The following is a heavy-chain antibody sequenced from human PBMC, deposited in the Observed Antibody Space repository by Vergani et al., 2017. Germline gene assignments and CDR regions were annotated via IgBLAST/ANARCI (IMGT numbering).Heavy chain of an antibody. J-gene: IGHJ5*02. CDR3: AGGNYYGSETYVDP. D-gene: IGHD3-10*01. CDR2: TYSGDET. V-gene: IGHV3-66*02. Sequence: ELQLVESGGGLVQPGGSLRLSCAASGSTVSGNYMTWVRQAPWKGPEWVSHTYSGDETYYADSVKGRVTIFRNTSKNTVHLQINNLGVEDTAVYYCAGGNYYGSETYVDPWGQGTLVTVSS. CDR1: GSTVSGNY.